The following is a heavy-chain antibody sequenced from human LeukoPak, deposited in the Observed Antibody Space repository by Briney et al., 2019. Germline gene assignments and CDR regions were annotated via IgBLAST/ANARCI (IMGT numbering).Heavy chain of an antibody. V-gene: IGHV3-49*04. CDR1: GFNFADYA. Sequence: PGRSLRLSCTGSGFNFADYAMSWVRQAPGKGLEWVGFIRSKAYGETTLYAATVKGRFTISRDDSKRVAYLHMNSLKTEDTGVYFCTRDYQLLPDWGQGTLVTVYS. CDR3: TRDYQLLPD. D-gene: IGHD2-2*01. CDR2: IRSKAYGETT. J-gene: IGHJ4*02.